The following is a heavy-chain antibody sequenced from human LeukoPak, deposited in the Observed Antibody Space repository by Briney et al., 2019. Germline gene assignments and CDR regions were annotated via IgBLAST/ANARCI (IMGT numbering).Heavy chain of an antibody. J-gene: IGHJ5*02. CDR1: GGSFIGFH. CDR3: AELSIAAAGTHWFDP. Sequence: SETLSLTCAVYGGSFIGFHWNWIRQPPGKGLEWIGDINHSGSTNYNPSLTSRVTISVDPSKNQFSLNLSSVTAADTAVYYCAELSIAAAGTHWFDPWGQGTLVTVSS. CDR2: INHSGST. V-gene: IGHV4-34*01. D-gene: IGHD6-13*01.